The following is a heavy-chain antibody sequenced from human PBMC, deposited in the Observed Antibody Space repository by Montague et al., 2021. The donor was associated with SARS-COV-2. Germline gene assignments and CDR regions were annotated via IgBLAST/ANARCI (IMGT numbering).Heavy chain of an antibody. J-gene: IGHJ4*02. Sequence: SLRLSCAASGFTFSSYAMHWVRQAPGKGLERVAVISYDGSNKYYADSVKGRFTISRDNSKNTLYLQMNSLRAEDTAVYYCARDPDAVDTAPLDYWGQGTLVTVSS. CDR2: ISYDGSNK. V-gene: IGHV3-30*04. CDR3: ARDPDAVDTAPLDY. D-gene: IGHD5-18*01. CDR1: GFTFSSYA.